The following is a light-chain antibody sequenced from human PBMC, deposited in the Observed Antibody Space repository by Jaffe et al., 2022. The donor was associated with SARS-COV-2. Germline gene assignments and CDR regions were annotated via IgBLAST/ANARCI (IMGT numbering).Light chain of an antibody. J-gene: IGKJ3*01. CDR1: QSISIY. Sequence: DIQMTQSPSSLSASVGDRVTITCRASQSISIYLNWYQQKPGKAPKLLIYSASNLQSGVPSRLSGSGSGTDFTLTISSLQPEDFATYYCQQSYSTPQTFGPGTKVDIK. CDR2: SAS. V-gene: IGKV1-39*01. CDR3: QQSYSTPQT.